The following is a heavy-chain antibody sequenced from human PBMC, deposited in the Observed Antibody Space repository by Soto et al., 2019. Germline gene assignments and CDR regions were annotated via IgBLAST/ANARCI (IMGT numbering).Heavy chain of an antibody. V-gene: IGHV1-69*01. Sequence: QVQLVQSGAEVKKPGSSVKVSCKASGGTFSSYAISWVRQSPGQGLEWMGGIITIVGTENYAQKFQGRVTITADESTSTAYMELSNLRSEDTAVYYCARAGIAVAGDPPFDDWGQGTLVTVSS. CDR3: ARAGIAVAGDPPFDD. CDR2: IITIVGTE. D-gene: IGHD6-19*01. J-gene: IGHJ4*02. CDR1: GGTFSSYA.